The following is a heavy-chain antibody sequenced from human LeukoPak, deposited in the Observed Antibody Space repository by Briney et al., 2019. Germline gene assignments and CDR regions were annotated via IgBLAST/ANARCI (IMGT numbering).Heavy chain of an antibody. J-gene: IGHJ3*02. CDR1: GGSISSYY. D-gene: IGHD3-10*01. CDR2: IYYSGST. Sequence: SETLSLTCTVSGGSISSYYWSWIWQPPGKGLEWIGYIYYSGSTNYNPSLKSRVTISVDTSKNQFSLKLSSVTAADTAVYYCARHLWFGELSLGAFDIWGQGTMVTVSS. CDR3: ARHLWFGELSLGAFDI. V-gene: IGHV4-59*08.